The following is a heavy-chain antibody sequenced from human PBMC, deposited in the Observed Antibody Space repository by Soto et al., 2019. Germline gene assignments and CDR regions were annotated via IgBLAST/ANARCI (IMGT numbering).Heavy chain of an antibody. CDR2: SSNSGSFT. V-gene: IGHV3-11*06. D-gene: IGHD1-1*01. Sequence: RLSCTASGFTLSDHYMSLIRQAPGKGLEWIGYSSNSGSFTRYADSVKGRFSISRDNAKNSLYLQINSLRGDDTAIYYCVKSGDNYNALDYWGQGTPVTVSS. CDR1: GFTLSDHY. J-gene: IGHJ4*02. CDR3: VKSGDNYNALDY.